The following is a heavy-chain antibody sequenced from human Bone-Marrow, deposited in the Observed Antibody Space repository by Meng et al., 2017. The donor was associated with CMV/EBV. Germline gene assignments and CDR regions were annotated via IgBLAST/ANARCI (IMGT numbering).Heavy chain of an antibody. V-gene: IGHV1-46*01. CDR2: INPTGDSP. CDR1: GYTFTNSY. Sequence: ASVKVSCKASGYTFTNSYFHWVRQAPGQGLEWMARINPTGDSPTCAQKFQGRVTMTRDTSTTTVYLDLTSLTSEDTAVYYCARDSPGEDKWDWGQGTLVTVSS. D-gene: IGHD1-26*01. CDR3: ARDSPGEDKWD. J-gene: IGHJ4*02.